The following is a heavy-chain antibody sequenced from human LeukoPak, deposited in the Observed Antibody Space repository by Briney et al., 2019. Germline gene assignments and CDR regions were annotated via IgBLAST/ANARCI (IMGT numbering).Heavy chain of an antibody. Sequence: SETLSLTCTVSGGSISSYYWSWIRQPPGKGLEWIGYIYYSGSTNYNPSLESRVTISVDTSKNQFSLKLSSVTAADTAVYYCASSYCGGDCYPLYWGQGTLVTVSS. V-gene: IGHV4-59*08. D-gene: IGHD2-21*02. CDR2: IYYSGST. J-gene: IGHJ4*02. CDR3: ASSYCGGDCYPLY. CDR1: GGSISSYY.